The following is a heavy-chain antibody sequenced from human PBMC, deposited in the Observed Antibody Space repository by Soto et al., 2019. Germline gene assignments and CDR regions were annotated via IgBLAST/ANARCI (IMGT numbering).Heavy chain of an antibody. Sequence: EVQLLESGGGLVQPGGSLRLSCAASGFTFSSYAMSWVRQAPGKGLEWVSAISGSGGSTYYADSVKGRFTISRDNSKNTLYLQMNSLRAEDTAVYYCAKDTGQLWLCTQYYFDYWGQGTLVTVSS. D-gene: IGHD5-18*01. V-gene: IGHV3-23*01. J-gene: IGHJ4*02. CDR2: ISGSGGST. CDR3: AKDTGQLWLCTQYYFDY. CDR1: GFTFSSYA.